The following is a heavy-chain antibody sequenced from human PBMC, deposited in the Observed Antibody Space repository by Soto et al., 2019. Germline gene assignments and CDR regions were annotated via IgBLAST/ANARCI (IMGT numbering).Heavy chain of an antibody. CDR2: ISGSGSTI. CDR1: GFTFSDYY. J-gene: IGHJ4*02. Sequence: GGSLRLSCAASGFTFSDYYMSWIRQAPGKGLEWVSYISGSGSTIYYADSVKGRFTISRDNAKNSLYLQMDSLRAEDTAVYYCARDSRPYYDFWSGYYIFDYWGQGTLVTVSS. V-gene: IGHV3-11*01. D-gene: IGHD3-3*01. CDR3: ARDSRPYYDFWSGYYIFDY.